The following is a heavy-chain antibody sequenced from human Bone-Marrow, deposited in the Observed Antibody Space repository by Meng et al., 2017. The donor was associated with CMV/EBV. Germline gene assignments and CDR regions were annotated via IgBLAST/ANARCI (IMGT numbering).Heavy chain of an antibody. J-gene: IGHJ4*02. CDR1: GYTFTGYY. CDR2: INPNSGGT. D-gene: IGHD4-17*01. V-gene: IGHV1-2*02. Sequence: SCNASGYTFTGYYMHWVRQAPGQGLEWMGWINPNSGGTNYAQKFQGRVTMTRDTSISTAYMELSRLRSDDTAVYYCARDFHGDYPDYWGQGTLVTVSS. CDR3: ARDFHGDYPDY.